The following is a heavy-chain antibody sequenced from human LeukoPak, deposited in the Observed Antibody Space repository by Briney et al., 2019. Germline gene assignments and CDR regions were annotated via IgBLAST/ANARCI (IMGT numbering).Heavy chain of an antibody. CDR2: IYPGDSDT. CDR1: GYTFTTYW. CDR3: ARRDCSGGSCFSIY. J-gene: IGHJ4*02. V-gene: IGHV5-51*01. Sequence: GESLKISCKGSGYTFTTYWIGWVRQMPRKGLEWMGMIYPGDSDTIYSPSFQAQVTISVDKSISTAYLQWSSLKASDTAMYYCARRDCSGGSCFSIYWGQGTLVTVSS. D-gene: IGHD2-15*01.